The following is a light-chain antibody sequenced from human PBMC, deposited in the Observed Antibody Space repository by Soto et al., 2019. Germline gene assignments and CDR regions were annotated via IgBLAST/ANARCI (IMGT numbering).Light chain of an antibody. Sequence: QMTQSPSTLSGSVGDRVTITCRASQTISSWLAWYQQKPGRAPKLLIYKASTLKSGVPSRFSGSGSGTEFTLTISCFQADDCATDYSTLSACYSNAFGHVT. CDR3: TLSACYSNA. J-gene: IGKJ1*01. V-gene: IGKV1-5*03. CDR1: QTISSW. CDR2: KAS.